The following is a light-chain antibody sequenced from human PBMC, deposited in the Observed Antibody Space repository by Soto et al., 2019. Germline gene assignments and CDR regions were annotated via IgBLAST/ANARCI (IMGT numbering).Light chain of an antibody. CDR1: QSISNW. CDR2: DAS. Sequence: DIQMTPSPSTLSTSVGDRVTITCRASQSISNWLAWYQQKPGKAPRLLIYDASSLESGVPSRFSGSGSGTEFTLTISSLQPDDFATYYCQKYNRYSWTCGQGTKGDIK. J-gene: IGKJ1*01. CDR3: QKYNRYSWT. V-gene: IGKV1-5*01.